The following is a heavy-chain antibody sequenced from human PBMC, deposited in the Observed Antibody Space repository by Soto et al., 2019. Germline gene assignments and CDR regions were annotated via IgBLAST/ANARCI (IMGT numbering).Heavy chain of an antibody. V-gene: IGHV4-30-4*01. Sequence: QVQLQESSPGLVKPSQTRSLTCTVSGGSLSRGDYYWRWIREPPWKGLEWIGYIYYSGSTYYNPSLKSRVTIPVVTSKDQFSRKLSAVTAAAGAVYCSARGQSLGWIQVWCDDYYGRGVCGQGTTVTV. CDR1: GGSLSRGDYY. D-gene: IGHD5-18*01. J-gene: IGHJ6*02. CDR2: IYYSGST. CDR3: ARGQSLGWIQVWCDDYYGRGV.